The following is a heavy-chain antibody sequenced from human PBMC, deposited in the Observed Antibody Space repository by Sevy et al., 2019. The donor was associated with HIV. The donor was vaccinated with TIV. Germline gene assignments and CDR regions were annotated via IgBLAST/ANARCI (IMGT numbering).Heavy chain of an antibody. J-gene: IGHJ3*02. Sequence: GGSLRLSCAASGFTVSSNYMSWVRQAPGKGLEWVSVIYSGGSTYYADSVKGRFTISRENSKNTLYLQMNSLRAEDTAVYYCAKTDSSVAFDIWGQGTMVTVSS. D-gene: IGHD3-22*01. V-gene: IGHV3-53*01. CDR3: AKTDSSVAFDI. CDR1: GFTVSSNY. CDR2: IYSGGST.